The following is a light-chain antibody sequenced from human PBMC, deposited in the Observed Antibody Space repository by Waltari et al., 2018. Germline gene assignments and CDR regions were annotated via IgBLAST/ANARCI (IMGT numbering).Light chain of an antibody. V-gene: IGLV4-69*01. J-gene: IGLJ3*02. CDR3: QTWGTGIWV. CDR1: SGHSSYA. CDR2: LNSDGSH. Sequence: QLVLTQSPSASASLGASVKLTCTLSSGHSSYAIAWHHQQPEKGPQYLMKLNSDGSHSKGDGIPDRFSGSSSGAERYLTISSLQSEDEADYYCQTWGTGIWVFGGGTKLTVL.